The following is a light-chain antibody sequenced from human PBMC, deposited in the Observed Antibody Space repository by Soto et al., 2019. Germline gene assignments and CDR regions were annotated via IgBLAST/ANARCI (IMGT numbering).Light chain of an antibody. CDR3: QQYGSSPYT. CDR1: QSVSSSY. CDR2: DAS. Sequence: EIVLTQSPGTLSLSPGERATLSCRASQSVSSSYLAWYQQKPGQAPRLLIYDASRRATGIPDRFSGSGSGTDFPLTISRLEPEDFAVYFCQQYGSSPYTFGQGTKLEIK. J-gene: IGKJ2*01. V-gene: IGKV3-20*01.